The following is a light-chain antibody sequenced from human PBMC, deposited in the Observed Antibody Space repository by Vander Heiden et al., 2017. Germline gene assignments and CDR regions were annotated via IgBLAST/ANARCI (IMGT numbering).Light chain of an antibody. J-gene: IGKJ4*01. CDR2: EVS. V-gene: IGKV2D-29*01. Sequence: DRLITQTPLSLSYTTGQSASRYCKSSQSRLHSDGKTYLYWYLQKPGQPPQLLIYEVSNRFSGVPDRFSGSGSGTDFTLKISRVEAEDVGVYYCRQSIQRPLTFGGGTKVEIK. CDR1: QSRLHSDGKTY. CDR3: RQSIQRPLT.